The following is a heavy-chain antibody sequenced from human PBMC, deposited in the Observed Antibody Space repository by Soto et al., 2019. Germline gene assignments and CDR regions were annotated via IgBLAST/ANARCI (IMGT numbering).Heavy chain of an antibody. CDR1: GYTFTSYG. CDR3: ARDYGFGELFDP. J-gene: IGHJ5*02. V-gene: IGHV1-18*01. CDR2: ISAYNGNT. D-gene: IGHD3-10*01. Sequence: QVHLVQSGAEVKKAGASVKVSCKASGYTFTSYGISWVRQAPGQGLEWMGWISAYNGNTKYAQKLQGRVTMTTDTSTSTDYMELRSLRSDDTAVYYCARDYGFGELFDPWGQGTLVTVSS.